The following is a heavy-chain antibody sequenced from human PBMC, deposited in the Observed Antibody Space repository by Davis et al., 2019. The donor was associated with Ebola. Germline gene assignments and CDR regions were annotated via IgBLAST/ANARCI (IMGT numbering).Heavy chain of an antibody. V-gene: IGHV4-34*01. CDR2: INHSGST. Sequence: SETLSLTCAAYGGSFSGYYWSWIRQLPGKGLEWIGEINHSGSTNYNPSPKSRVTISVDKSKNQFSLKLSSVTAADTAVYYCARDPTYYDFWSGYFDYWGQGTLVTVSS. D-gene: IGHD3-3*01. CDR3: ARDPTYYDFWSGYFDY. CDR1: GGSFSGYY. J-gene: IGHJ4*02.